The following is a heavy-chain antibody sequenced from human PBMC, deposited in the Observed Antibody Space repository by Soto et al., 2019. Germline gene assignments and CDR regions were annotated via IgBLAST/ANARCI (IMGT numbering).Heavy chain of an antibody. J-gene: IGHJ5*02. CDR3: AKDLEQLARASWFDP. Sequence: PSETLSLTCAVSGGSITSNNWWSWVRQPPGKGLEWIGEIYHSGSINYNPSLNSRVTISVDKSKNHFSLNLISVTAEDTAVYYCAKDLEQLARASWFDPWGQGTLVTVSS. CDR1: GGSITSNNW. D-gene: IGHD6-6*01. CDR2: IYHSGSI. V-gene: IGHV4-4*02.